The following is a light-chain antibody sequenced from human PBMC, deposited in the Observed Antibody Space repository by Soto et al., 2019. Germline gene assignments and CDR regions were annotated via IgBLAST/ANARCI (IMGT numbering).Light chain of an antibody. J-gene: IGKJ5*01. CDR1: QDINVY. Sequence: DIQMTQSPSSVSASICDTVTITCRASQDINVYLNWYQQKPGEVPKLLIYSASILQRGVPSRFSGSGSGTHFILTISNLQPEDFATYYCQQFNSLFGQGTRLEI. CDR2: SAS. V-gene: IGKV1-16*01. CDR3: QQFNSL.